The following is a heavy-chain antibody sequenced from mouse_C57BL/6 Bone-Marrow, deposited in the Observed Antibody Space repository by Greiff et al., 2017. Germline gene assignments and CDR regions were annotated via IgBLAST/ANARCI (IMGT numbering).Heavy chain of an antibody. CDR3: ARNYCGSYYYAMDY. Sequence: VQLQQSGAELARPGASVKLSCKASGYTFTSYGISWVKQRTGQGLEWIGEIYPRSGNTYYNEKFKGKATLTADKSSSTAYMELRSLTSEDSAVYVCARNYCGSYYYAMDYWGQGTSVTVSS. D-gene: IGHD1-1*01. V-gene: IGHV1-81*01. CDR1: GYTFTSYG. CDR2: IYPRSGNT. J-gene: IGHJ4*01.